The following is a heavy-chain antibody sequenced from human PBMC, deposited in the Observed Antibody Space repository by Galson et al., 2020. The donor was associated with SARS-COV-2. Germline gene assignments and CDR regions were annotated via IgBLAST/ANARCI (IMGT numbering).Heavy chain of an antibody. CDR2: MNPNSGNT. D-gene: IGHD6-25*01. J-gene: IGHJ6*03. CDR1: GYTFTSYD. V-gene: IGHV1-8*01. CDR3: ARGFGGYNNYYDYMYV. Sequence: ASVKVSCKASGYTFTSYDINWVRQATGQGLEWMGWMNPNSGNTGYAQKFQGRVTMTRNTSISTAYMELSSLRSEDTAVYYCARGFGGYNNYYDYMYVWGKETTVTVSS.